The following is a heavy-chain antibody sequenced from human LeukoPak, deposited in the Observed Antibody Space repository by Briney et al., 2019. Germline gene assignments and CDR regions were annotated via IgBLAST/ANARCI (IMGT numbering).Heavy chain of an antibody. CDR2: IYHSGST. CDR3: ATTWYYDTRGYLFGD. V-gene: IGHV4-30-2*01. CDR1: GGSISSGGYY. Sequence: SQTLSLTCTVSGGSISSGGYYWSWIRQPPGKGLEWIGYIYHSGSTYYSPSLKSRVTISVDRSKNQFSLKLSSVTAADTAVYYCATTWYYDTRGYLFGDWGHGTLVTVSS. J-gene: IGHJ4*01. D-gene: IGHD3-22*01.